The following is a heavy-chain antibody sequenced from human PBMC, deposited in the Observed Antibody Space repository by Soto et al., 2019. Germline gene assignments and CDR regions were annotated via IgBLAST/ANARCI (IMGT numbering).Heavy chain of an antibody. CDR3: ARDSKVPSDY. D-gene: IGHD3-10*01. J-gene: IGHJ4*02. V-gene: IGHV4-39*02. CDR2: IYYSGST. Sequence: PSETLSLTCTVSGGSISSSSYYWGWIRQPPGKGLEWIGSIYYSGSTYYNPSLKSRVTISVDTSKNQFSLKLSSVTAADTAVYYCARDSKVPSDYWGQGTLVTVSS. CDR1: GGSISSSSYY.